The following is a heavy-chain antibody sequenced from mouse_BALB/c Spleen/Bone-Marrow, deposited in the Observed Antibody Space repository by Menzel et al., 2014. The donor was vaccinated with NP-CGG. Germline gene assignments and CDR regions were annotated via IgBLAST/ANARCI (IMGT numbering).Heavy chain of an antibody. J-gene: IGHJ4*01. CDR1: GFTFSSFG. CDR2: ISNGSSTI. Sequence: EVQLVESGGGLVQPGGSRKLSCAASGFTFSSFGMHWVRQAPEKGLEWVAYISNGSSTIYYADTVKGRFTISRDNPKSTLFLQMTSLRSEDTAMYYCARKGAMITHYYATDYWGQGTSVTVSS. V-gene: IGHV5-17*02. D-gene: IGHD2-4*01. CDR3: ARKGAMITHYYATDY.